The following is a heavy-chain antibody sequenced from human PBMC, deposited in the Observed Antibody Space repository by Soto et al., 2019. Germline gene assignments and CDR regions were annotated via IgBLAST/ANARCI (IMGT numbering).Heavy chain of an antibody. CDR3: VSQRTSVLTQAYFDY. Sequence: SETLSLTCTVSGGSVSNSNYYWGWTRQSPGKGLEWIGSVYYRGRSYSKSSVKSRVTISVDTSKNQFSLNLNSVTASDTAVYYCVSQRTSVLTQAYFDYWGPGALVTVSS. CDR1: GGSVSNSNYY. CDR2: VYYRGRS. D-gene: IGHD2-8*01. V-gene: IGHV4-39*01. J-gene: IGHJ4*02.